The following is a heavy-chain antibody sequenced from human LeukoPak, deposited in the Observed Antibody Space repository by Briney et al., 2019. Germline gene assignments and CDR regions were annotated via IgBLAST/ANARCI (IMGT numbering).Heavy chain of an antibody. CDR1: GYSFTSYW. CDR2: IYPGDSDT. Sequence: PGASLKISCKASGYSFTSYWIGWVRQLPGKDLRWPGIIYPGDSDTRYSPSFQGQVTISADKSISTAYLQWSSLKASDTAMYYCARQGGYCSSTSCYWFDPWGQGTLVTVSS. CDR3: ARQGGYCSSTSCYWFDP. D-gene: IGHD2-2*01. V-gene: IGHV5-51*01. J-gene: IGHJ5*02.